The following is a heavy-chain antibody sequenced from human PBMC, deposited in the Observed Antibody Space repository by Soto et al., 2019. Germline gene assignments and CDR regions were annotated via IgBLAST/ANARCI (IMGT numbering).Heavy chain of an antibody. CDR1: GYTFTSYA. CDR2: INAGNGNT. D-gene: IGHD6-13*01. V-gene: IGHV1-3*01. CDR3: ARVSVIAAAETFDFDY. Sequence: ASVKVSCKASGYTFTSYAMHWVRQAPGQRLEWMGWINAGNGNTKYSQKFQGRVTITRDTSASTAYMELSSLRSEDTAVYYCARVSVIAAAETFDFDYWGQGTLVTVSS. J-gene: IGHJ4*02.